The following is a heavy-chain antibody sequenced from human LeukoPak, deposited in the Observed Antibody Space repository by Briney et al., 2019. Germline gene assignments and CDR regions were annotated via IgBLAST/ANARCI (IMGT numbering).Heavy chain of an antibody. J-gene: IGHJ6*03. V-gene: IGHV1-18*01. CDR2: ISAYNGNT. CDR3: ARPQPDYGDYPPFLYMDV. D-gene: IGHD4-17*01. CDR1: GYTFTSYG. Sequence: ASVKVSCKASGYTFTSYGISWVRQAPGQGLEWMGWISAYNGNTNYAKKLQGRVTMTTDTSTSTAYMELRSLRSDDTAVYYCARPQPDYGDYPPFLYMDVWGKGTTVTVSS.